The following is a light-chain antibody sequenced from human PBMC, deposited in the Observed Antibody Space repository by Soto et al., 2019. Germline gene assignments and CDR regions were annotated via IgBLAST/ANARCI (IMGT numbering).Light chain of an antibody. CDR2: GAS. J-gene: IGKJ1*01. CDR3: QQYNNWPPMA. CDR1: QSVSSN. V-gene: IGKV3-15*01. Sequence: EIVMTQSPATLSVSPGVRATLSCRASQSVSSNLAWYQQKPGQAPRLLIYGASTRATGIPARFSGSGSGTEFTLTISSLQSEDLAVYYCQQYNNWPPMAFGQGTKVEIK.